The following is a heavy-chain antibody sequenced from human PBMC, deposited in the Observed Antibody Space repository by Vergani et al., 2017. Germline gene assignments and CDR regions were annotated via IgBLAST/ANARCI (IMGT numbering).Heavy chain of an antibody. CDR3: ARGDYGILTGYRY. CDR1: GYTFSNYY. V-gene: IGHV1-46*03. J-gene: IGHJ4*02. Sequence: QVPVVQSGAEVKKSGASVKVSCKTSGYTFSNYYMHWVRQAPGQGLEWMGIINPSGGHTNYAQKFQDRVTMTRDTSTSTVYMELSSLRSEDTAIYYCARGDYGILTGYRYRGQGTLVTVSA. CDR2: INPSGGHT. D-gene: IGHD3-9*01.